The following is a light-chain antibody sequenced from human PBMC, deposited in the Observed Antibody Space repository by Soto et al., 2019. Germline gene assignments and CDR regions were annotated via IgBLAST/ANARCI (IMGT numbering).Light chain of an antibody. CDR2: LGS. V-gene: IGKV2-28*01. J-gene: IGKJ1*01. CDR3: MQALQTAWT. CDR1: QSLLHSNGYNY. Sequence: DIVMTQSPLSLPVTPGEPASISCRSSQSLLHSNGYNYLDWYLQKPGQSPQLLIYLGSNRASGGPDRFRGSGSGTDFTLKISRVGAEEVGVFYCMQALQTAWTFGQGTKVEIK.